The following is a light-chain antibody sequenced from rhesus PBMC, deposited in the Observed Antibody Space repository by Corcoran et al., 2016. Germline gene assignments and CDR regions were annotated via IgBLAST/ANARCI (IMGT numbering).Light chain of an antibody. Sequence: QAALTQPPSVSGSPGQSVTISCTGTSSDIGVYNYVSWYQQHPGKAPKVMIYDVSKRPSGVSDRFSGSKSGNTASLTISGLQAEDDADYYCSSYAGNNTFIFGAGTRLTVL. V-gene: IGLV2-23*01. CDR2: DVS. J-gene: IGLJ1*01. CDR3: SSYAGNNTFI. CDR1: SSDIGVYNY.